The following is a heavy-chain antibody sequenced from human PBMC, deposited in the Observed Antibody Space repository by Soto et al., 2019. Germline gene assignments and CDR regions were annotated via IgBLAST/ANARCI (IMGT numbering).Heavy chain of an antibody. CDR2: IYYSGST. CDR3: ARVRVAADLWFDP. CDR1: GGSISSGGYY. Sequence: SETLSLTCTVSGGSISSGGYYWSWIRQHPGKGLEWIGYIYYSGSTYYNPSLKSRVTISVDTSKNQFSLKLSSVTAADTAVYYCARVRVAADLWFDPWGQGTLVTVSS. D-gene: IGHD6-13*01. V-gene: IGHV4-31*03. J-gene: IGHJ5*02.